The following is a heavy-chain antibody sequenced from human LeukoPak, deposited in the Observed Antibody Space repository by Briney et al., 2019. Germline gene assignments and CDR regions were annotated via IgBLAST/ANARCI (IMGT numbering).Heavy chain of an antibody. CDR3: ARGRRSSDWYPPYFDY. CDR1: GFTLSSYD. Sequence: PGGSLRLSCAASGFTLSSYDMHWVRQATGKGLEWVSAIGTAGDTYYPGSVKGRFTISRENAKNSLYLQMNSLRAGDTAVYYCARGRRSSDWYPPYFDYWGQGTLVTVSS. V-gene: IGHV3-13*01. D-gene: IGHD6-19*01. J-gene: IGHJ4*02. CDR2: IGTAGDT.